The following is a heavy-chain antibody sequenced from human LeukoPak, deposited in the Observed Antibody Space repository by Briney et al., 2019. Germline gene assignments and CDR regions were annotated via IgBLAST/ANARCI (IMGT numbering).Heavy chain of an antibody. D-gene: IGHD5-12*01. J-gene: IGHJ4*02. Sequence: SETLSLTCTVYGDSISKSSYFWSWIRQPAGKGLEWIGRIYSSGSTNYNPYLKSRVTMSVDTSKNQFSLKLSSVTAADTAVYYCARYRSGSFDYWGQGTLVTVSS. V-gene: IGHV4-59*10. CDR1: GDSISKSSYF. CDR3: ARYRSGSFDY. CDR2: IYSSGST.